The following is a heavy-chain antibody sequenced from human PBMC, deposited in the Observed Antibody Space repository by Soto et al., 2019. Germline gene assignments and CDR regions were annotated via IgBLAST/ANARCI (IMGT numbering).Heavy chain of an antibody. D-gene: IGHD6-13*01. J-gene: IGHJ3*02. CDR2: IYPGDSDT. Sequence: GESLKISCXGSGYSFTSYWIGWVRQMPGKGLEWMGIIYPGDSDTRYSPSFQGQVTISADKSISTAYLQWSSLKASDTAMYYCARQQLVTSDAFDIWGQGTMVTVSS. CDR3: ARQQLVTSDAFDI. CDR1: GYSFTSYW. V-gene: IGHV5-51*01.